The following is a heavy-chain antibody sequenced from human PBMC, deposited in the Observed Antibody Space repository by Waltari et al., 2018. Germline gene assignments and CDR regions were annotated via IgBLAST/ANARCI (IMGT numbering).Heavy chain of an antibody. CDR3: ARDEGTTVVSNPFDY. D-gene: IGHD4-17*01. V-gene: IGHV3-7*01. CDR1: GFTFSSYW. J-gene: IGHJ4*02. Sequence: EVQLVESGGGLVQPGGSLRLSCAASGFTFSSYWMSWVRQAPGKGLEWVANIKQDGSEKYYVDSVKGRFTISRDNAKNSLYLQMNSLRAEDTAVYYCARDEGTTVVSNPFDYWGQGTLVTVSS. CDR2: IKQDGSEK.